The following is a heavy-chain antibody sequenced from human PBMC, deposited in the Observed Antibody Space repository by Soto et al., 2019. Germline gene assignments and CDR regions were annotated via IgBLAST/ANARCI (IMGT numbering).Heavy chain of an antibody. D-gene: IGHD3-22*01. CDR1: GGTFSSYA. CDR3: ARSRVTYYYDRSAFDI. J-gene: IGHJ3*02. V-gene: IGHV1-69*01. CDR2: IIPIFGTA. Sequence: QVQLVQSGAEVKKPGSSVKVSCKASGGTFSSYAISWVRQAPGEGLEWMGGIIPIFGTANYAQKFQGRVTITADESTSTAYMELSSLRSEDTAVYYCARSRVTYYYDRSAFDIWGQGTMVTVSS.